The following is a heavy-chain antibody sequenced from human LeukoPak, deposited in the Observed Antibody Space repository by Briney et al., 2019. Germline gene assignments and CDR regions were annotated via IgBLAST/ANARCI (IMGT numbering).Heavy chain of an antibody. CDR1: GFTFSSHW. CDR2: IKKDGSEK. D-gene: IGHD5-18*01. CDR3: ARDLSGVTGCTYGRGIDY. J-gene: IGHJ4*02. V-gene: IGHV3-7*01. Sequence: GGSLRLSCAASGFTFSSHWMSWVRQAPGKGLEWVANIKKDGSEKYYVDSVKGRFTISRDNAKTSLYLQMNSLRAEDTAVYYCARDLSGVTGCTYGRGIDYWGQGTLVTVSS.